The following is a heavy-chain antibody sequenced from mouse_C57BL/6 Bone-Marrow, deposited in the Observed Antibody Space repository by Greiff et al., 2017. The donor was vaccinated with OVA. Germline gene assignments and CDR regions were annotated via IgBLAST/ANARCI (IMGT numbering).Heavy chain of an antibody. J-gene: IGHJ2*01. V-gene: IGHV5-17*01. Sequence: EVQLVESGGGLVKPGGSLKLSCAASGFTFSDYGMHWVRQAPEKGLEWVAYISSGSSTIYYADTVKGRFTISRDNAKNTLFLQMPSLRSEDTAMYYCSREDWDAYFDYWGKGTTLTVSS. CDR2: ISSGSSTI. CDR3: SREDWDAYFDY. CDR1: GFTFSDYG. D-gene: IGHD4-1*01.